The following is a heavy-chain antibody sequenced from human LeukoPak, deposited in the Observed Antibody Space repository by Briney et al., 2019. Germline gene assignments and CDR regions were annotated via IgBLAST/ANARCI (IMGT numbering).Heavy chain of an antibody. J-gene: IGHJ4*02. CDR1: GGSISSGDYY. V-gene: IGHV4-30-4*01. D-gene: IGHD1-7*01. Sequence: SETLSLTCTVSGGSISSGDYYWSWIRQPPGKGLEWIGYIYYSGSTYYNPSLKSRVTISVDTSKNQFSLQLSSVTAADTAVYYCASTDWNYARWGQGILVTVSS. CDR3: ASTDWNYAR. CDR2: IYYSGST.